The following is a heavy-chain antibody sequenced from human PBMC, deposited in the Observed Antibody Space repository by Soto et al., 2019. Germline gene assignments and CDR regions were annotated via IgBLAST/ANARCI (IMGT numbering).Heavy chain of an antibody. J-gene: IGHJ4*02. D-gene: IGHD2-15*01. V-gene: IGHV3-74*01. CDR1: GFTFSSYW. CDR3: AREMVEAPTVDC. Sequence: EVQLVESGGGFVQPGGSLRLSCAASGFTFSSYWMHWVRQAPGKGLVWVSRINDDGSSTTYADSVKGRFTISRDNAKNALYLQRSSLRAEDAAVYYCAREMVEAPTVDCWGQGTLVTVSS. CDR2: INDDGSST.